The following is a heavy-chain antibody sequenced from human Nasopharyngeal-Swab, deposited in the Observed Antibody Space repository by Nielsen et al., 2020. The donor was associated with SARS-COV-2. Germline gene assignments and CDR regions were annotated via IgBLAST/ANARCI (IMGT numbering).Heavy chain of an antibody. CDR1: GFTFDDYA. CDR2: ISWNSGSI. Sequence: SLRLSCAASGFTFDDYAMHWVRQAPGKGLEWVAGISWNSGSIGYADSVKGRFTISRDNAKNSLYLQMTSLRAEDTALYYCAKDITSGDTMATHYYYGMDVWGQGTTVTVSS. J-gene: IGHJ6*02. CDR3: AKDITSGDTMATHYYYGMDV. D-gene: IGHD2-21*01. V-gene: IGHV3-9*01.